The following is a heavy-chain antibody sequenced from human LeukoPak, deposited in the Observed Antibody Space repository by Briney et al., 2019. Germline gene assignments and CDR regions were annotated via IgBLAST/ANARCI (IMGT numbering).Heavy chain of an antibody. Sequence: SETLSLTCAVYGGSFSCYYWSWIRQPPGKGLEWIGEINHSGSTNYNPSLKSRVTISVDTSKNQFSLKLSSVTAADTAVYYCARGRHCSSTSCYVGDYYYYGMDVWGQGTTLTVSS. CDR3: ARGRHCSSTSCYVGDYYYYGMDV. J-gene: IGHJ6*02. D-gene: IGHD2-2*01. CDR1: GGSFSCYY. V-gene: IGHV4-34*01. CDR2: INHSGST.